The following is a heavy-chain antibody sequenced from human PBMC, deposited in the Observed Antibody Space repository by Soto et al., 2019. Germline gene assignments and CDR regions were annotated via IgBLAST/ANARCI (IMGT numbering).Heavy chain of an antibody. D-gene: IGHD2-2*01. Sequence: QVQLQESGPGLVKPSQTLSLTCTVSGGSISSGGYYWSWIRQHPGKGLEWIGYIYYSGRTYYNPSLKSRVTISVDTSKNQFSLKLSSVTAADTAVYYCAREYCSSTSCYLAGNWFDPWGQGNLVTVSS. CDR1: GGSISSGGYY. J-gene: IGHJ5*02. CDR3: AREYCSSTSCYLAGNWFDP. V-gene: IGHV4-31*03. CDR2: IYYSGRT.